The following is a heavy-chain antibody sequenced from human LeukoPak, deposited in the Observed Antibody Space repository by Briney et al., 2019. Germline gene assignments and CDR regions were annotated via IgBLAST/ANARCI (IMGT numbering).Heavy chain of an antibody. D-gene: IGHD4-17*01. J-gene: IGHJ4*02. Sequence: SETLSLTCAVYGGSFSGYYWSWIRHPPGKGLEWIGEINHSGSTNYNPSLKSRVTISVDTSKNQFSLKLSSVTAADTAVYYCARGPYADYWGQGTLVTVSS. V-gene: IGHV4-34*01. CDR2: INHSGST. CDR1: GGSFSGYY. CDR3: ARGPYADY.